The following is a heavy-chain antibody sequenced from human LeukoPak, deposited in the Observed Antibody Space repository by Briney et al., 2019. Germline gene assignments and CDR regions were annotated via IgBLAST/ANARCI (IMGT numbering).Heavy chain of an antibody. V-gene: IGHV4-30-4*08. D-gene: IGHD2-15*01. CDR3: ARPVVAAGDNWFDP. Sequence: SQTLSLTCTVSGGSISSGDYYWSWIRQPPGKGLEWTGYIYYSGSTYYNPSLKSRVTISVDTSKNQFSLKLSSVTAADTAVYYCARPVVAAGDNWFDPWGQGTLVTVSS. J-gene: IGHJ5*02. CDR2: IYYSGST. CDR1: GGSISSGDYY.